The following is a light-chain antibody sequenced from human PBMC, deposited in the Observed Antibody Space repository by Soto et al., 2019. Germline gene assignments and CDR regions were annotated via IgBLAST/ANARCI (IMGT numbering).Light chain of an antibody. CDR1: GRDIGAYNY. V-gene: IGLV2-14*01. Sequence: QSALTQPASVSGSPGQSITSSCTGSGRDIGAYNYVSWYQQHPGKAPKLLIHGVTRRPSGFSSRFSASKAAYTASLTISGLQAEDEANHYCSSSTTSYFYVFGPGTKVTVL. CDR3: SSSTTSYFYV. CDR2: GVT. J-gene: IGLJ1*01.